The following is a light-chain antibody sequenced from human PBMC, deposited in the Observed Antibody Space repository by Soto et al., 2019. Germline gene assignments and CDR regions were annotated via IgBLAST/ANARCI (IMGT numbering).Light chain of an antibody. J-gene: IGLJ3*02. CDR1: SSDVGGYNY. CDR2: DVS. Sequence: QSALTQPRSVSGSPGQSVTISCTGTSSDVGGYNYVSWYQQHPGKAPKLMIYDVSKRPSGVPDRFSGSKSGNTASLTISGLQAEDEDTYCCCSYAGSYTWVFGGGTKVTVL. V-gene: IGLV2-11*01. CDR3: CSYAGSYTWV.